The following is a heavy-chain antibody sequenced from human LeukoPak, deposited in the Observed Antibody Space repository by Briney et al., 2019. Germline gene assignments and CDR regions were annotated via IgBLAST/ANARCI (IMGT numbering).Heavy chain of an antibody. Sequence: SETLSLTCTVSGGSISSDYWSWNRQPAGEGLEWIGRIYTSESTNYSPSLKSRVTMSVDTSKTQFSLKLSSVTPADTAVYCCASYGGNSGKAFDIWGQGTMVTVSS. D-gene: IGHD4-23*01. V-gene: IGHV4-4*07. CDR1: GGSISSDY. CDR2: IYTSEST. CDR3: ASYGGNSGKAFDI. J-gene: IGHJ3*02.